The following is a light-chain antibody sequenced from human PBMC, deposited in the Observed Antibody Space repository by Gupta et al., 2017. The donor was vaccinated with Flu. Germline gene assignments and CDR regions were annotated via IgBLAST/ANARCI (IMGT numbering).Light chain of an antibody. CDR1: QNIVKS. J-gene: IGKJ1*01. Sequence: DIALRPSASSLSASVGDTVMITCRASQNIVKSLNWYQHKPGKAPQLLIYVASRLQSGVPSRFSGSGSGTDFTLTINDLHPEDFATYYCQQSYNTPRTFGQGTKVEIE. CDR2: VAS. CDR3: QQSYNTPRT. V-gene: IGKV1-39*01.